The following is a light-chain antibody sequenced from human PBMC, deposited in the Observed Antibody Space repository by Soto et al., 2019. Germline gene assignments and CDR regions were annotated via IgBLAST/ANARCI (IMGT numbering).Light chain of an antibody. J-gene: IGKJ5*01. V-gene: IGKV3-11*01. CDR2: DAY. CDR3: EQRSKWPIT. Sequence: EIVLEQSPATLSLSPGERTTLSCRASQSVRSYLAWYQQQPGQAPRLLIYDAYNRDTGIPARLSDSRSGTDYTLTISSLEPQDFAVHYCEQRSKWPITFGQGTRLEIK. CDR1: QSVRSY.